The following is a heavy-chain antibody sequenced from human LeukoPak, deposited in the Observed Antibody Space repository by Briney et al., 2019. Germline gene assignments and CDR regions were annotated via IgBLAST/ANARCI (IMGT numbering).Heavy chain of an antibody. D-gene: IGHD6-13*01. CDR2: ISYDRSNK. CDR1: GFTFSSYG. CDR3: AKDLSAAGYSSSWYGGYFQH. Sequence: GGSLRLSCAASGFTFSSYGMHWVRQAPGKGLEWVAVISYDRSNKYYADSVKGRFTISRDNSKNTLYLQMNSLRAEDTAVYYCAKDLSAAGYSSSWYGGYFQHWGQGTLVTVSS. J-gene: IGHJ1*01. V-gene: IGHV3-30*18.